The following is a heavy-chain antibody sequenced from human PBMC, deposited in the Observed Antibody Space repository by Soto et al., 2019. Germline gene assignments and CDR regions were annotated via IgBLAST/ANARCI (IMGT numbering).Heavy chain of an antibody. CDR3: ERKDISGFRYYYYGMDV. CDR1: GGTFSSYA. Sequence: QVQLVQSGAEVKKPGSSVKVSCKASGGTFSSYAISWVRQAPGQGLEWMGGIIPIFGTANYAQKFQGRVTITADESTSTAYMELSSLRSEHTAVYYCERKDISGFRYYYYGMDVWGQGTTVTVSS. V-gene: IGHV1-69*01. J-gene: IGHJ6*02. CDR2: IIPIFGTA. D-gene: IGHD3-22*01.